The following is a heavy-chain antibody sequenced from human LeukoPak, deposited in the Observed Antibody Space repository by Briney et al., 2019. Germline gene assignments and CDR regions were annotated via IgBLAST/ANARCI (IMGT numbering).Heavy chain of an antibody. CDR3: ARGYCSGGSCYGFDY. Sequence: GGSLRLSCAASEFTFSRYTINWVRQATGKGLEWVSAIGTAGDTYYPGSVKGRFTISRENAKNSLYLQMNSLRAEDTAVYYCARGYCSGGSCYGFDYWGQGTLVTVSS. CDR1: EFTFSRYT. D-gene: IGHD2-15*01. CDR2: IGTAGDT. J-gene: IGHJ4*02. V-gene: IGHV3-13*01.